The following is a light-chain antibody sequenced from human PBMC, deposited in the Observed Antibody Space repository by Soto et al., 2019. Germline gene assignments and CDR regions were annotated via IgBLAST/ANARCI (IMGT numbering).Light chain of an antibody. CDR3: QQYETFSGT. V-gene: IGKV1-5*01. CDR2: DAS. J-gene: IGKJ1*01. CDR1: QSVSGW. Sequence: DIQMTQSPSTLSSSVGETVTVTCRASQSVSGWLFWYQQKPGEAPKLLIYDASALTRGGPSRFSGSGSGTKVTLTIASLQPDDFATYYCQQYETFSGTFGPGTKVEI.